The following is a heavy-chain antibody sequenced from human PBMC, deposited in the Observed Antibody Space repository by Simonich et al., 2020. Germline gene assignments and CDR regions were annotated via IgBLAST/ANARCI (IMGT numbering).Heavy chain of an antibody. Sequence: QVQLVQSGAEVKKPGASVKVSCKASGYTFTSYGISWVRQAPGQGLEWMGCTSAYNGNTNYAQKLQGRVTMTTDPSTSTAYMELRSLGSDDTAVYYCARSTTGTTAFDIWGQGTMVTVSS. D-gene: IGHD1-1*01. V-gene: IGHV1-18*01. CDR1: GYTFTSYG. CDR2: TSAYNGNT. CDR3: ARSTTGTTAFDI. J-gene: IGHJ3*02.